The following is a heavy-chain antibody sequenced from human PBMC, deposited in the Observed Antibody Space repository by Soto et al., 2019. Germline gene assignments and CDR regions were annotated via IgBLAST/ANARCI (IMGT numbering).Heavy chain of an antibody. Sequence: GASVKVSGKASGYTFTGYYMDWVRQAPGQGLEWMGWINPNSGGTNYAQKFQGRVTMTRDTSISTAYMELSRLRSDDTAVYYCARLRVKPRFYGMDVWGQGTTVTVSS. CDR1: GYTFTGYY. D-gene: IGHD2-21*01. V-gene: IGHV1-2*02. CDR3: ARLRVKPRFYGMDV. CDR2: INPNSGGT. J-gene: IGHJ6*02.